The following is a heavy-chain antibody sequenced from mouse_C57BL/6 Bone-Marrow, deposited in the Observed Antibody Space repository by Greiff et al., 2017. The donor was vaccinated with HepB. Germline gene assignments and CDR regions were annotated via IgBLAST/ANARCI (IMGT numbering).Heavy chain of an antibody. V-gene: IGHV1-82*01. CDR1: GYAFSSSW. J-gene: IGHJ3*01. CDR3: ARWLRRGLAY. D-gene: IGHD2-2*01. CDR2: IYPGDGDT. Sequence: VKLMESGPELVKPGASVKISCKASGYAFSSSWMNWVKQRPGKGLEWIGRIYPGDGDTNYNGKFKGKATLTADKSSSTAYMQLSSLTSEDSAVYFCARWLRRGLAYWGQGTLVTVSA.